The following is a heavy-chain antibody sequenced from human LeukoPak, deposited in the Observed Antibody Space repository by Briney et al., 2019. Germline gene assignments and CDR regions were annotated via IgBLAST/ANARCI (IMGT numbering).Heavy chain of an antibody. V-gene: IGHV3-7*01. J-gene: IGHJ4*02. Sequence: GGSLRLSCAASGFTFNDYWMSWVRQAPGKGLEWVADIKQDGNDQKYVDSVKGRFTISRDNTKNSLYLQMNSPRAEDTAVYYCARPALVGEIFEYWGRGTLVTVSS. CDR1: GFTFNDYW. CDR2: IKQDGNDQ. D-gene: IGHD1-26*01. CDR3: ARPALVGEIFEY.